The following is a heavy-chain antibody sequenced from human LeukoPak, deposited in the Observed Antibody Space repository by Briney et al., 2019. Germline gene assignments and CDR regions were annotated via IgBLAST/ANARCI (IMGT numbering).Heavy chain of an antibody. CDR3: ARGGVFCSSSTCPLNWLDP. J-gene: IGHJ5*02. D-gene: IGHD2-2*01. Sequence: ASVKVSCKASGYTFTNFGITWVRQASGQGLEWMGWISAYNGNTKYAQKVQGRVTMTTDTSTSTAYMELRSLRSDDTAVYYCARGGVFCSSSTCPLNWLDPWGQGTLVTVSS. CDR2: ISAYNGNT. CDR1: GYTFTNFG. V-gene: IGHV1-18*01.